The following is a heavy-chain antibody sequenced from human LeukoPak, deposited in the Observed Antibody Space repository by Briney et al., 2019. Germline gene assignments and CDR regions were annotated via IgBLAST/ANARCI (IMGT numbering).Heavy chain of an antibody. Sequence: ASVKVSCKASGYTFSGSYIHWVRQAPGQGLEWLGRINPNSGDTNYAQNLHGRVAMTRDTSITTAYMELNSLTSDDTAVYFCARSAEHCNNGVCFTDYYMDVWGKGTTVTVSS. J-gene: IGHJ6*03. V-gene: IGHV1-2*06. D-gene: IGHD2-8*01. CDR2: INPNSGDT. CDR1: GYTFSGSY. CDR3: ARSAEHCNNGVCFTDYYMDV.